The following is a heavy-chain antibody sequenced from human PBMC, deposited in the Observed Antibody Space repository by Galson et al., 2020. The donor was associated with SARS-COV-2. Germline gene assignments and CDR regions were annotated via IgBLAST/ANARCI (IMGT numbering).Heavy chain of an antibody. CDR1: GFTFSSYG. V-gene: IGHV3-30*18. CDR2: ISYDGSNK. CDR3: AKDRSGYYSRYYYGMDV. D-gene: IGHD3-22*01. Sequence: TGGSLRLSCAASGFTFSSYGMHWVRQAPGKGLEWVAVISYDGSNKYYADSVKGRFTISRDNSKNTLYLQMNSLRAEDTAVYYCAKDRSGYYSRYYYGMDVWGQGTTVTVSS. J-gene: IGHJ6*02.